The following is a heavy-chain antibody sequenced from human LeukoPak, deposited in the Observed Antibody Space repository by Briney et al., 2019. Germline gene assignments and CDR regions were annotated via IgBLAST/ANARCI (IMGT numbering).Heavy chain of an antibody. V-gene: IGHV4-30-4*01. Sequence: SETLSLTCTVSGGSISSGDSYWTWIRQPPGKGLEWIGYIYYNGNTYYNPSLKSRLTISVDVSRDEFPLKLSSVTATDTAVYYCVRDLRGLNWIDPWGQGTLVTVSS. CDR1: GGSISSGDSY. D-gene: IGHD3-9*01. J-gene: IGHJ5*02. CDR3: VRDLRGLNWIDP. CDR2: IYYNGNT.